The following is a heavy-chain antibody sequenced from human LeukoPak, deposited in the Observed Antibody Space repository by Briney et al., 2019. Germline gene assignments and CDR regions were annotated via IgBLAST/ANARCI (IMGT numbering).Heavy chain of an antibody. CDR2: ISGSGGST. J-gene: IGHJ4*02. D-gene: IGHD3-3*01. CDR1: GFTFSSYA. V-gene: IGHV3-23*01. CDR3: AKSGGRTTIFGVVGGLGLGRPYYFDY. Sequence: PSGGSLRLSCAASGFTFSSYAMSWVRQAPGKGLEWVSAISGSGGSTYYADSVKGRFTISRDNSKNTLYLQMNSLRAEDTAVYYCAKSGGRTTIFGVVGGLGLGRPYYFDYWGQGTLVTVSS.